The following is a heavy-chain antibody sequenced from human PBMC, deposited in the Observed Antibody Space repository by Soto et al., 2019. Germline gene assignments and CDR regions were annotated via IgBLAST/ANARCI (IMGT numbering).Heavy chain of an antibody. J-gene: IGHJ4*02. CDR1: GFTVSNNY. CDR3: PGRRGGGGY. Sequence: EVQLVESGGGLIQPGGSLRLSCAVSGFTVSNNYMSWVRQAPGKGLEGVSVIYSGGYTAYGDSVKGRFTISRDNSKNTLFTQMNGLGASASAVYYWPGRRGGGGYWGQGTLVTVSS. V-gene: IGHV3-53*01. D-gene: IGHD3-10*01. CDR2: IYSGGYT.